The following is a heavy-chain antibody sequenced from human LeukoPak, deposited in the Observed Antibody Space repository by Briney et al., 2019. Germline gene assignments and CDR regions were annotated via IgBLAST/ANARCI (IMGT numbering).Heavy chain of an antibody. J-gene: IGHJ6*03. D-gene: IGHD3-10*01. CDR1: GGSISSSSYY. CDR3: AREMVRGVNYYYYYYMDV. CDR2: IYYSGST. Sequence: SETLSLTCTVSGGSISSSSYYWGWIRQPPGKGLEWIGSIYYSGSTYYNPSLKSRVTISVDTSKNQFSLKLSSVTAADTAVYYCAREMVRGVNYYYYYYMDVWGKGTTVTVSS. V-gene: IGHV4-39*07.